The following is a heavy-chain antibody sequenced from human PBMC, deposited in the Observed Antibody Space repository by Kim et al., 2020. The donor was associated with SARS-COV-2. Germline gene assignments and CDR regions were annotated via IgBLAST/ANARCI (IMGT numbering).Heavy chain of an antibody. CDR1: GFSFGTFD. CDR2: IKAPDDSS. V-gene: IGHV3-23*01. CDR3: VKGAWLDY. D-gene: IGHD5-12*01. Sequence: GGSLRLSCVASGFSFGTFDMSWVRQAPGKGLKWVSVIKAPDDSSYYAESVRGRFTVSRDSARKPLYLQMNSLRADDTAVYYCVKGAWLDYLGPGTLVTVS. J-gene: IGHJ4*01.